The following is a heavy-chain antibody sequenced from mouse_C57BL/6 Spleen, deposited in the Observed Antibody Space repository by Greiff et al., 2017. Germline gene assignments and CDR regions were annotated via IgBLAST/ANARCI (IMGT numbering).Heavy chain of an antibody. V-gene: IGHV1-66*01. CDR1: GYSFTSYY. CDR3: ARGLLPYFDD. Sequence: QVQLQQSGPELVKPGASVKISCKASGYSFTSYYIHWVKQRPGQGLEWIGWIYPGSGNTKYNEKFKGKATLTADTSSSTAYMQLSSLTSEDSAVYYCARGLLPYFDDWGQGTTLTVSS. CDR2: IYPGSGNT. J-gene: IGHJ2*01. D-gene: IGHD2-3*01.